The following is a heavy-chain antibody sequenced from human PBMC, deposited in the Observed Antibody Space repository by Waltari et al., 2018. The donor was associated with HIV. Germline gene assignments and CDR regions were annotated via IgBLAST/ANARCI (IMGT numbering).Heavy chain of an antibody. Sequence: QVQLQESGPGLVKPSETLSLTCTVSGGSISSYYWSWIRQPPGKGLEWIGYIYYSGSTNYNPSLKSRVTISVDTSKNQFSLKLSSVTAADTAVYYCAREGIVGATDYWGQGTLVTVSS. V-gene: IGHV4-59*01. CDR2: IYYSGST. CDR3: AREGIVGATDY. D-gene: IGHD1-26*01. J-gene: IGHJ4*02. CDR1: GGSISSYY.